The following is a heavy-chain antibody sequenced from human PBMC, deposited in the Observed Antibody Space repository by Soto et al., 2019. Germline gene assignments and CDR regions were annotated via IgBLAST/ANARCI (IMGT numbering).Heavy chain of an antibody. J-gene: IGHJ3*02. D-gene: IGHD6-13*01. CDR3: ARVDGSSWHNAFDI. CDR2: INPNSGGT. CDR1: GYTFTGYY. Sequence: ASVKVSCKASGYTFTGYYMHCVRQAPGQGLEWMGWINPNSGGTNYAQKFQGWVTMTRDTSISTAYMELSRLRSDDTAVYYCARVDGSSWHNAFDIWGQGTMVTVSS. V-gene: IGHV1-2*04.